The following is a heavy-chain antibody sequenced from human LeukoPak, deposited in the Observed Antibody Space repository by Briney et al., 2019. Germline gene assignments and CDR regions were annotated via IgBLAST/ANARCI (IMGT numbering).Heavy chain of an antibody. V-gene: IGHV4-4*02. D-gene: IGHD6-19*01. Sequence: SETLSLTCAVSGDSVSSSEWWSWVRQPPGQGLEWIGEIFHTGSTNCNPSLKSRVTISLDKSKNQFSLNLSSVTAADSAVYYCLISSGWRLDHWGQGTLVTVSS. J-gene: IGHJ4*02. CDR2: IFHTGST. CDR3: LISSGWRLDH. CDR1: GDSVSSSEW.